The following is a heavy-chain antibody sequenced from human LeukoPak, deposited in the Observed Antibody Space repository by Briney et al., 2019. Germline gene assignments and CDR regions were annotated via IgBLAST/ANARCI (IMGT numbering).Heavy chain of an antibody. Sequence: SETLSLTCTVSGGSISSYYWSWIRQPPGKGLEWIGYIYYSGSTNYNPSLKSRVTISVDTSKNQFSLKLSSVTAADTAVYYCVRTGLTTDYWGQGTLVTVSS. CDR1: GGSISSYY. D-gene: IGHD1-14*01. V-gene: IGHV4-59*01. J-gene: IGHJ4*02. CDR2: IYYSGST. CDR3: VRTGLTTDY.